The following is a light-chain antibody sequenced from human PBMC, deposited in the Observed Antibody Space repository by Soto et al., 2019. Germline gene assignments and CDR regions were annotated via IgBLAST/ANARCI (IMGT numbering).Light chain of an antibody. J-gene: IGKJ1*01. Sequence: EIVLTQSPGTLSLSPGERATLSCRASQSVRSNFLARYRQKPGQAPRLLIYGASNRATGIPDRFSGSGSGTDFTLTITRLEPEDFAMYYCQRYDSLRTFGQGTKVEI. CDR3: QRYDSLRT. V-gene: IGKV3-20*01. CDR2: GAS. CDR1: QSVRSNF.